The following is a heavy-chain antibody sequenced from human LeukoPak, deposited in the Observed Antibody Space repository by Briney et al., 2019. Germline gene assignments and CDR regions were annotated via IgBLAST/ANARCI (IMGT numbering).Heavy chain of an antibody. V-gene: IGHV3-43*02. CDR2: IREDGRTT. CDR1: GFTFDDYA. CDR3: AKTRRSGTEYADFDH. D-gene: IGHD1-26*01. Sequence: GGSLRLSCAASGFTFDDYAMHWVRQAPGKGLEWVSLIREDGRTTYYVDSVKGRFAISRDISKKSLYLQINSLRTEDTALYYCAKTRRSGTEYADFDHWGQGTLVTVSS. J-gene: IGHJ4*02.